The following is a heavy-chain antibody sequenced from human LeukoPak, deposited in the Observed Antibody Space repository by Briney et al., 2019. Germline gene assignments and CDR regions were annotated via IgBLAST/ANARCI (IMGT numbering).Heavy chain of an antibody. V-gene: IGHV1-8*02. D-gene: IGHD3-9*01. CDR3: ARGSDILTGYYKGWFDP. J-gene: IGHJ5*02. Sequence: EASVKVSCKASGYTFTGYYIHWVRQAPGQGLEWMGWMNPNSANTAYAPKFQGRVTMTRNTSISTAYMELSSLRSEDTAVYYCARGSDILTGYYKGWFDPWGQGTLVTVSS. CDR2: MNPNSANT. CDR1: GYTFTGYY.